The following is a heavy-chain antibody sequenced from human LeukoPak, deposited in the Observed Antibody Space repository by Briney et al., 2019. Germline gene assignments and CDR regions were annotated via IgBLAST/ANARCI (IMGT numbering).Heavy chain of an antibody. J-gene: IGHJ6*02. Sequence: GGPLRLSCAASGFPLSDHYMDGVPKAPGKALEWVGRTRKRANSHTTEYAASVKATYTISGADSKSSLYLEMNTLKTEDAAVYYCRGFIYYSGMDVWGQGTAVTVSS. CDR1: GFPLSDHY. D-gene: IGHD3-10*01. CDR2: TRKRANSHTT. CDR3: RGFIYYSGMDV. V-gene: IGHV3-72*01.